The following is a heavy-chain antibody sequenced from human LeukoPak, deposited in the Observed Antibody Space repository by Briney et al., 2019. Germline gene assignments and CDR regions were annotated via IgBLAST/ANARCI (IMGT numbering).Heavy chain of an antibody. CDR2: IFHSGST. CDR3: ARGARDSSGYSRYYYYYYGMDV. V-gene: IGHV4-4*02. J-gene: IGHJ6*02. D-gene: IGHD3-22*01. CDR1: GDSISGSEW. Sequence: SGTLSLTCAVSGDSISGSEWWNWVRQPPGKGLEWIGEIFHSGSTNYSPSLKSRVTISVDKSKNQFSLKLSSVTAADTAVYYCARGARDSSGYSRYYYYYYGMDVWGQGTTVTVSS.